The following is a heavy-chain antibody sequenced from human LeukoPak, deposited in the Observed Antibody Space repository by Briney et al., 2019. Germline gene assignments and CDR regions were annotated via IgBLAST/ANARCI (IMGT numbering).Heavy chain of an antibody. CDR3: ARGRNAGGPYYSDY. CDR1: GYTFTGYY. D-gene: IGHD4-23*01. V-gene: IGHV1-2*02. J-gene: IGHJ4*02. CDR2: INPNSGGT. Sequence: ASVKVSCKASGYTFTGYYMHWVRQAPGQGLEWMGWINPNSGGTNYAQKFQGRVTMTRDTSISTAYMELSRLRSDDTAVYYCARGRNAGGPYYSDYWGQGTLVTVSS.